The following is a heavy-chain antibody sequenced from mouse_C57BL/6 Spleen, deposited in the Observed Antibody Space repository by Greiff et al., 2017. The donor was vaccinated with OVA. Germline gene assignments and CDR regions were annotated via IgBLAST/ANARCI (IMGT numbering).Heavy chain of an antibody. D-gene: IGHD1-2*01. J-gene: IGHJ4*01. CDR1: GYTFTSYW. V-gene: IGHV1-55*01. CDR2: IYPGSGST. CDR3: AGWITTASYAMDY. Sequence: QVQLKQPGAELVKPGASVKMSCKASGYTFTSYWITWVKQRPGQGLEWIGDIYPGSGSTNYNEKFKSKATLTVDTSSSTAYMQLSSLTSEDSAVYYCAGWITTASYAMDYWGQGTSVTVSS.